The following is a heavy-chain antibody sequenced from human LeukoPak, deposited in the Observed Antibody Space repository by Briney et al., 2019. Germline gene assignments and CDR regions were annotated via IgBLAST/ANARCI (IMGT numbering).Heavy chain of an antibody. CDR1: GYAISSGYF. V-gene: IGHV4-38-2*02. CDR2: IYHSGST. CDR3: ARGYSSSWYFNWFDP. Sequence: SETLSLTCSVSGYAISSGYFWGWIRPPPGKGLEWIGTIYHSGSTYYNPSLKSRVTISVDTSKNQFSLKLSSVTAADTAVYYCARGYSSSWYFNWFDPWGQGTLVTVSS. D-gene: IGHD6-13*01. J-gene: IGHJ5*02.